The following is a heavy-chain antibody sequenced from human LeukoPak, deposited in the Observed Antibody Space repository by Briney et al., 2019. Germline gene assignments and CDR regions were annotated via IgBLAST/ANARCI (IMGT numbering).Heavy chain of an antibody. V-gene: IGHV3-74*01. Sequence: GGSLRLSCAASGFTLTTYWMHWVRQDPGKGGVWVSHINGDGSTTSYAESVKGRFTITRDNAKNTVYLQMNSLRAEDTAVYYCAKGGSSSPSSTFDYWGQGTLLTVPS. CDR3: AKGGSSSPSSTFDY. CDR1: GFTLTTYW. CDR2: INGDGSTT. J-gene: IGHJ4*02. D-gene: IGHD6-13*01.